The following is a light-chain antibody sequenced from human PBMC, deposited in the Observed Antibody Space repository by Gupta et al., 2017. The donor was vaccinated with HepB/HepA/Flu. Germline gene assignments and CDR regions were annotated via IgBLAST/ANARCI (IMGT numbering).Light chain of an antibody. Sequence: DTVSTQSPATLSLSPGERVTLSCRASQSISKHLPWYQQKPGKLPRFLSYEASNGTTGIPARFRGSGSVTVFTLTSSSLEAEDGAVYFWHHRYNGPRTFGQGTKVEIK. CDR1: QSISKH. CDR2: EAS. V-gene: IGKV3-11*01. CDR3: HHRYNGPRT. J-gene: IGKJ1*01.